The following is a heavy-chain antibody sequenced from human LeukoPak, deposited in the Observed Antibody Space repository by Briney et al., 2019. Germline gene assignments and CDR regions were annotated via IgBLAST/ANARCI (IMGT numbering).Heavy chain of an antibody. V-gene: IGHV3-23*01. CDR3: AKVPARSGDIVVVPAFDY. Sequence: AGGSLRLSCAASGFTFSRYTMNWVRQAPGKGLEWVSAISGSGGSTYYADSVKGRFTISRDNSKNTLYLQMNSLRAEDTAVYYCAKVPARSGDIVVVPAFDYWGQGTLVTVSS. CDR1: GFTFSRYT. D-gene: IGHD2-2*01. CDR2: ISGSGGST. J-gene: IGHJ4*02.